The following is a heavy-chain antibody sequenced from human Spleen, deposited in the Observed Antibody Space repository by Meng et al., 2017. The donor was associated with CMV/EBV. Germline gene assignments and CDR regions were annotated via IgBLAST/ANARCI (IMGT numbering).Heavy chain of an antibody. V-gene: IGHV3-30*04. J-gene: IGHJ4*02. CDR3: ARAPTQKYYYDSSGETPGY. Sequence: GGSLRLSCAASGFTFSSYAMHWVRQAPGKGLEWVAVISYDGNNKHYADSVKGRFTVSRDNAKNTLYLQMNSLRTEDTAVYYCARAPTQKYYYDSSGETPGYWGQGTLVTVSS. CDR2: ISYDGNNK. CDR1: GFTFSSYA. D-gene: IGHD3-22*01.